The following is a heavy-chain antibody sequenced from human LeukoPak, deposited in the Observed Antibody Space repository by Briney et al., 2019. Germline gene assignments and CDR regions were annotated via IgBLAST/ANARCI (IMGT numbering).Heavy chain of an antibody. CDR3: ARGSSGWQTYDY. V-gene: IGHV3-21*01. CDR1: GLTFSSYS. D-gene: IGHD6-19*01. J-gene: IGHJ4*02. CDR2: ISSSSSYI. Sequence: GGSLRLSCAASGLTFSSYSMNWVRQAPGKGLEWVSSISSSSSYIYYADSVKGRFTISRDNAKNSLYLQMNSLRAEDTAVYYCARGSSGWQTYDYWGQGTLVTVSS.